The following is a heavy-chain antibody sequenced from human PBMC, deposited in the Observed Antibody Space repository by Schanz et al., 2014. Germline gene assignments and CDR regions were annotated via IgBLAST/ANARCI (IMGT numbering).Heavy chain of an antibody. CDR1: GFTFSDYY. Sequence: VQLVESGGGLVKPGGSLRLSCAASGFTFSDYYMSWIRQAPGKGLEWVSSISGTGADDTYYADSVKGRFTIARDNTKNTLFMQMNRLRDEDAAIYYCAKDIAVTSGKDDYWGQGTLVTVSS. D-gene: IGHD2-8*01. J-gene: IGHJ4*02. CDR2: ISGTGADDT. CDR3: AKDIAVTSGKDDY. V-gene: IGHV3-23*04.